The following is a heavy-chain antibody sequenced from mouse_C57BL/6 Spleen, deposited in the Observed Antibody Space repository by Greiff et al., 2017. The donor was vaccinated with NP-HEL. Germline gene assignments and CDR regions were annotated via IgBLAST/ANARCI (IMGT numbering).Heavy chain of an antibody. CDR3: AGAPGSWFAY. CDR1: GYSFTGYY. Sequence: EVMLVESGPELVKPGASVKISCKASGYSFTGYYMNWVKQSPEKSLEWIGEINPSTGGTTYNQKFKAKATLTVDKSSSTAYMQLKSLTSEDSAVYYCAGAPGSWFAYWGQGTLVTVSA. J-gene: IGHJ3*01. V-gene: IGHV1-42*01. D-gene: IGHD3-1*01. CDR2: INPSTGGT.